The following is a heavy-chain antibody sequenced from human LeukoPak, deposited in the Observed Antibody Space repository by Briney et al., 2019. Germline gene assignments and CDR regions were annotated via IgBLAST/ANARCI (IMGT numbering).Heavy chain of an antibody. CDR3: ARERITMVQGVIIANDAFDI. CDR2: ISSTSSYI. D-gene: IGHD3-10*01. J-gene: IGHJ3*02. CDR1: GFTFSRYS. Sequence: GGSLRLSCAASGFTFSRYSINWGRQAPGKGLRWVSSISSTSSYIYQADSVRGRFTISRDNANNSLYLQMNSLRADDTAVYYCARERITMVQGVIIANDAFDIWGQGTMVTVSS. V-gene: IGHV3-21*01.